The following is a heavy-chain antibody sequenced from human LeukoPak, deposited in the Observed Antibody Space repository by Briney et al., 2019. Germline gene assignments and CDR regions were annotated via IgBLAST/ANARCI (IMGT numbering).Heavy chain of an antibody. Sequence: SETLSLTCAVYGGSFSGYYWSWIRQPPGKGLEWIGEIYHSGSTYYNPSLKSRVTISVDTSKNQFSLKLSSVTAADTAVYYCARSPAYSGYYPYWYFDLWGRGTLVTVSS. CDR1: GGSFSGYY. CDR3: ARSPAYSGYYPYWYFDL. V-gene: IGHV4-34*01. J-gene: IGHJ2*01. D-gene: IGHD3-22*01. CDR2: IYHSGST.